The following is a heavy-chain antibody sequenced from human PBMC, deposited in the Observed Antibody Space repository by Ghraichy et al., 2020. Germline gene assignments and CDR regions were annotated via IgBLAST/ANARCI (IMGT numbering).Heavy chain of an antibody. Sequence: SETLSLTCAVYGGSFSGYYWSWIRQPPGKGLEWIGEINHSGSTNYNPSLKSRVTISVDTSKNQFSLKLSSVTAADTAVYYCARGGQRLRFSKVAFDIWGQGTMVTVSS. V-gene: IGHV4-34*01. J-gene: IGHJ3*02. D-gene: IGHD3-3*01. CDR3: ARGGQRLRFSKVAFDI. CDR1: GGSFSGYY. CDR2: INHSGST.